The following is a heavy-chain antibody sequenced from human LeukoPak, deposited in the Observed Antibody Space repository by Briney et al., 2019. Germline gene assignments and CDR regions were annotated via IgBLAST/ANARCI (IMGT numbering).Heavy chain of an antibody. CDR3: ARGTVTMVDY. Sequence: GGALRLSCAASGFTVSSNYMSWVRHAPGRGLEWVSVIYSGGSTYYSDSVKGRFTISRDNSKNPLFLQMNSLRAGDTAVYYCARGTVTMVDYWGQGTLVTVSS. V-gene: IGHV3-66*01. J-gene: IGHJ4*02. CDR1: GFTVSSNY. CDR2: IYSGGST. D-gene: IGHD3-10*01.